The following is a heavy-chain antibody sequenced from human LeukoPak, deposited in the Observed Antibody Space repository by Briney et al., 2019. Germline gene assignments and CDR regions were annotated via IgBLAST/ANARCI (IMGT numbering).Heavy chain of an antibody. CDR3: ARDSGLGLFGV. CDR1: GYTFISYA. D-gene: IGHD3-10*01. V-gene: IGHV1-18*01. J-gene: IGHJ3*01. CDR2: ISTFKGDT. Sequence: GASVKVSCKPSGYTFISYAISWVRQAPGQGLEWMGWISTFKGDTKYAQKFQDRVTMTTDTSTSTAHLELRSLTSEDTAIYYCARDSGLGLFGVWGQGTVVTVSS.